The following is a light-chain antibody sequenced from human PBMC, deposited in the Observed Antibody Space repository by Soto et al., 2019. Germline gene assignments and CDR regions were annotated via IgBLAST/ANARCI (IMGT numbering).Light chain of an antibody. CDR2: EVS. Sequence: QSALTQPASVSGSPGQSITISCTGTSSDVGGYNYVSWYQQHPGKAPKLMIYEVSNRPSGVSNRFSGSKSGNTASLTISGLQAEDAADYYCSSYTSSSTLEVFGGGTKGTVL. CDR1: SSDVGGYNY. CDR3: SSYTSSSTLEV. V-gene: IGLV2-14*01. J-gene: IGLJ3*02.